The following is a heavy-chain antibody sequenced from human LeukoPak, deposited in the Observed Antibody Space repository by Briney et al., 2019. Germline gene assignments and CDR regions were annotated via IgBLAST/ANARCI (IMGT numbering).Heavy chain of an antibody. D-gene: IGHD5-12*01. J-gene: IGHJ6*02. CDR1: GYTFTGYY. CDR2: INPNSGGT. Sequence: ASVKVSCTASGYTFTGYYMHWVRQAPGQGLEWMGWINPNSGGTNYAQKFQGGVTITRDTSISTAYMELSRLRSDDTAVYYCAICDYDAYGMDVWGQGITVTVSS. CDR3: AICDYDAYGMDV. V-gene: IGHV1-2*02.